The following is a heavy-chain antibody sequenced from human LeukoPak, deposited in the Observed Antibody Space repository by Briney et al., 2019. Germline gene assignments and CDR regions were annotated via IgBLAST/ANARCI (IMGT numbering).Heavy chain of an antibody. D-gene: IGHD3-22*01. Sequence: SETLSLTCTVSGGSISSSSYYWGWIRQPPGKGLEWIGSIYYSGRTYDHPSLKSRVTMSVDTSKNQFSLKLSSVSAADTAVYYCARDRYGRSGYYWFDYWGQGTLVTVSS. J-gene: IGHJ4*02. CDR1: GGSISSSSYY. V-gene: IGHV4-39*07. CDR2: IYYSGRT. CDR3: ARDRYGRSGYYWFDY.